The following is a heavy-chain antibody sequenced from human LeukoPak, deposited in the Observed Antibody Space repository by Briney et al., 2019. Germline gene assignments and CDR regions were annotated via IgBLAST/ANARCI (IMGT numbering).Heavy chain of an antibody. Sequence: GGSLRLSCAASGFTFSSCAMSWVRQAPGKGLEWVSAITGSVVSTYYADSVKGRFTISRDNSKNTLYLQMNSLRAEDTAVYYCAKHDYGDFLDYWGQRTLVTVSS. CDR3: AKHDYGDFLDY. J-gene: IGHJ4*02. V-gene: IGHV3-23*01. D-gene: IGHD4-17*01. CDR2: ITGSVVST. CDR1: GFTFSSCA.